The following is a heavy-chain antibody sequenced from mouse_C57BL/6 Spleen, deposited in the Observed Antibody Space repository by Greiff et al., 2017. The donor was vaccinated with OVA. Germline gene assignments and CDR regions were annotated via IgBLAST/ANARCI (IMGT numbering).Heavy chain of an antibody. CDR2: INPGSGGT. V-gene: IGHV1-54*01. Sequence: VQLQESGAELVRPGTSVKVSCKASGYAFTNYLIEWVKQRPGPGLAWIGVINPGSGGTNYNEKFKGKATLTADKSSSTAYLQLSSRTSEDSAVYFCARGNLYAMDYWGQGTSVTVSS. CDR1: GYAFTNYL. J-gene: IGHJ4*01. D-gene: IGHD2-1*01. CDR3: ARGNLYAMDY.